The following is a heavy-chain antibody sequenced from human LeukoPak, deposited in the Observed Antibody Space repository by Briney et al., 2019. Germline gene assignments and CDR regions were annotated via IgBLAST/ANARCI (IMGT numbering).Heavy chain of an antibody. J-gene: IGHJ3*02. Sequence: GASVKVSCKASGYTFTGYYVHWVRQAPGQGLEWMGWINPNSGDTNFAQKFQGRVTMTRDTSISTAYMELSRLRSDDTAVYYCARGAYGSGWEAFDIWGQGTMVTVSS. CDR3: ARGAYGSGWEAFDI. V-gene: IGHV1-2*02. CDR2: INPNSGDT. D-gene: IGHD3-10*01. CDR1: GYTFTGYY.